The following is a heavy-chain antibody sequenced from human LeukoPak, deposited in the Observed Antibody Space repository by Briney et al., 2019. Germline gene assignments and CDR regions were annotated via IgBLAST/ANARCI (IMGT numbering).Heavy chain of an antibody. CDR1: GASVSSSGHF. CDR3: ARRRGMVRFNWFDP. J-gene: IGHJ5*02. Sequence: KPSETLSLTCTVSGASVSSSGHFWGWVRQSPGKGLQWIGSIYYSGSTNYNPSLKSRVTKSVDTSKNQFSLKLSSVTAADTAVYYCARRRGMVRFNWFDPWGQGTLVTVSS. V-gene: IGHV4-39*01. CDR2: IYYSGST. D-gene: IGHD3-10*01.